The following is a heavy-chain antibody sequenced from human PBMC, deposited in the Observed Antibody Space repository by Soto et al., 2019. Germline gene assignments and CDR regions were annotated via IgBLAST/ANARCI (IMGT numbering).Heavy chain of an antibody. J-gene: IGHJ3*01. CDR3: ARGGSSDWQVAFDF. D-gene: IGHD6-19*01. CDR2: VNHNGRN. CDR1: GGSFSGYF. V-gene: IGHV4-34*01. Sequence: SETLSLTCDVYGGSFSGYFWNWIRQSPGKGLEWIGKVNHNGRNNYNPSLKSRVTISLDMSKKQISLKLTSVTAADTAVYYCARGGSSDWQVAFDFWGQGTMVTV.